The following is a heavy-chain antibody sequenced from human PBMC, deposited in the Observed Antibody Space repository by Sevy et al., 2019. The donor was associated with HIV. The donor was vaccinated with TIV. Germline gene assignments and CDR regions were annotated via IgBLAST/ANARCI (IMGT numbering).Heavy chain of an antibody. CDR2: LSGSGRDT. V-gene: IGHV3-23*01. CDR3: AKDAYYYNSSGYSMSQWYYGMDV. Sequence: GGSLRLSCAASGFTFNTYAMSWVRQAPGKGLEWVSDLSGSGRDTYYADSVKGRFTISRDNSKSTVYLQMNSLRAEDTAVYYCAKDAYYYNSSGYSMSQWYYGMDVWGQGTTVTVSS. J-gene: IGHJ6*02. CDR1: GFTFNTYA. D-gene: IGHD3-22*01.